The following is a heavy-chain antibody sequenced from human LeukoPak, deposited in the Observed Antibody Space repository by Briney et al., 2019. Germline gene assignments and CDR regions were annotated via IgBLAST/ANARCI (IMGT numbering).Heavy chain of an antibody. CDR1: GFTFSSYS. J-gene: IGHJ4*02. V-gene: IGHV3-21*04. CDR2: ISSSSSYI. Sequence: GRSLRLSCAASGFTFSSYSMNWVRQAPGKGLEWVSSISSSSSYIYYADSVKGRFTISRDNAKNSLYLQMHSLRAEDTAVYYCARDRPNYYGSDGHYYRRDGDYWGRGTLVSVSS. D-gene: IGHD3-22*01. CDR3: ARDRPNYYGSDGHYYRRDGDY.